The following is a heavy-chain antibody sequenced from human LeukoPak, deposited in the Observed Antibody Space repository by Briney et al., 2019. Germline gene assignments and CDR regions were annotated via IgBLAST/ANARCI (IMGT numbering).Heavy chain of an antibody. J-gene: IGHJ4*02. D-gene: IGHD4/OR15-4a*01. CDR1: GGSFSGYY. V-gene: IGHV4-34*01. CDR3: ARVEALRYFDY. Sequence: PSETLSLTCAVYGGSFSGYYWSWIRQPPGKGLEWIGEINHSGSTNYNPSLKSRVTISVDTSKNQFSLKLSSVTAADTAVYYCARVEALRYFDYWGRGTLVTVSS. CDR2: INHSGST.